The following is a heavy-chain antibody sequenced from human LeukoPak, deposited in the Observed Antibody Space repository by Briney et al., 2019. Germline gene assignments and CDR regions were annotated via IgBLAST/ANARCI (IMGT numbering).Heavy chain of an antibody. V-gene: IGHV4-34*01. CDR3: ARGPIAAAGSYFDY. D-gene: IGHD6-13*01. CDR1: GGSFSGYY. J-gene: IGHJ4*02. Sequence: SETLSLTCAVYGGSFSGYYWSWIRQPPGKGLEWIGEINHSGSTNYNLSLKSRVTISVDTSKNQFSLKLSSVTAADTAVYYCARGPIAAAGSYFDYWGQGTLVTVSS. CDR2: INHSGST.